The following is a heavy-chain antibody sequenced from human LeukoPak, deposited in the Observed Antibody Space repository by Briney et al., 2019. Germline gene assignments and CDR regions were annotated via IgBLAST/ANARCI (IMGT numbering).Heavy chain of an antibody. V-gene: IGHV3-7*01. J-gene: IGHJ4*02. CDR3: ARDLRMATTGGLDY. CDR2: IKQDRSEK. CDR1: GFTFSNYW. D-gene: IGHD5-12*01. Sequence: PGGSLRLSCAASGFTFSNYWMSWVRQAPGKGLEWVANIKQDRSEKYYADSVKGRFTISRDNSKNTLYLQMNSLRAEDTAVYYCARDLRMATTGGLDYWGQGTLVTVSS.